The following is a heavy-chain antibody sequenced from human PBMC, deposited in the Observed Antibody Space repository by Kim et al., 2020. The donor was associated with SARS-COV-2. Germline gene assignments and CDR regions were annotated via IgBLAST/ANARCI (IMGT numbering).Heavy chain of an antibody. V-gene: IGHV3-23*01. CDR1: GFTFNNYV. CDR3: VQISGSSTILHFPY. Sequence: GGSLRLSCAASGFTFNNYVMAWVRQAPGKGLEWVSVISTSGSTYYADSVKCRFTISRDNSKNTVYLQLNSLRAEDTALYYLVQISGSSTILHFPYWGQGT. J-gene: IGHJ4*02. D-gene: IGHD2-2*01. CDR2: ISTSGST.